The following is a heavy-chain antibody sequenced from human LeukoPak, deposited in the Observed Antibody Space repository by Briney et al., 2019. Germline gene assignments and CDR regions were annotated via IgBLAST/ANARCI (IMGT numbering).Heavy chain of an antibody. Sequence: KSGGSLRLSCAASGFTFSDACMTWVRQAPGKGLEWVGRIKSKTDGGTTDYAAPVKGRFTISRDDSKNTLSLQMNSLKTEDTAVYYCTTDFPHFYYDSSGPRGYFDYWGQGALVTVSS. V-gene: IGHV3-15*01. CDR1: GFTFSDAC. J-gene: IGHJ4*02. CDR2: IKSKTDGGTT. D-gene: IGHD3-22*01. CDR3: TTDFPHFYYDSSGPRGYFDY.